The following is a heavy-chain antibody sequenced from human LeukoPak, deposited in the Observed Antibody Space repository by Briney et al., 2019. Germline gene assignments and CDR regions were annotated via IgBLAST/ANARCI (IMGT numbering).Heavy chain of an antibody. CDR1: GYTFTDNY. Sequence: ASVKVSCKASGYTFTDNYMHWVRQAPGQGLEWMGWINPNSGGTKYALQFQGRVTMTRGTSISTAYLELSRLRSDDTAAYYCARDRGSYRFDPWGQGTLVTVSS. CDR2: INPNSGGT. D-gene: IGHD3-16*02. CDR3: ARDRGSYRFDP. V-gene: IGHV1-2*02. J-gene: IGHJ5*02.